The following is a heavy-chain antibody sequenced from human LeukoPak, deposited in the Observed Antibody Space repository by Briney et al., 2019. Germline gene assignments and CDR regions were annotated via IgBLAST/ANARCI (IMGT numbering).Heavy chain of an antibody. J-gene: IGHJ4*02. CDR2: IYYSGST. Sequence: ETLSLTCTVSAGSISSYYWSWIRQPPGQGREWIGDIYYSGSTNYTPSLKSRVTIAVDTSKTQFSLKLSSVTAADTAVYYCARAKVRGVTYAPFDYWGQGTLVTVSS. V-gene: IGHV4-59*01. CDR1: AGSISSYY. CDR3: ARAKVRGVTYAPFDY. D-gene: IGHD3-10*01.